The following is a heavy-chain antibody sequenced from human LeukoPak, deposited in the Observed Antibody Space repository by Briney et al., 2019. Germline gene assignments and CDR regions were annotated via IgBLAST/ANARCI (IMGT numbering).Heavy chain of an antibody. CDR2: ISYDGSGK. V-gene: IGHV3-30*18. CDR1: GFTFSTYG. CDR3: ANYYYYYGMDV. Sequence: QPGGSLRLSCAASGFTFSTYGMHWVRQAPGKGLEWVALISYDGSGKYYTDSVKGRFTISRDTSKNTLYLQMNSLSPEDTALYYCANYYYYYGMDVWGQGTAVTVSS. J-gene: IGHJ6*02.